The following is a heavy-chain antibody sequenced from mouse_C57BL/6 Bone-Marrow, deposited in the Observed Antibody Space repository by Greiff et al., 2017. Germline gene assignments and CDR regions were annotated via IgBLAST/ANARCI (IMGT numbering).Heavy chain of an antibody. CDR2: FYPSSGNT. V-gene: IGHV1-81*01. J-gene: IGHJ3*01. D-gene: IGHD1-1*01. Sequence: QVQLQQSGAELVRPGASVKLSCKASGYTFTTYAISWVKQSTGQGLEWIGEFYPSSGNTYYNEKFKGKATLTADKSSSTAYMELRSLTSEDSAVYYCASRYESDYYVAWFAYWGQGTLVTVSA. CDR3: ASRYESDYYVAWFAY. CDR1: GYTFTTYA.